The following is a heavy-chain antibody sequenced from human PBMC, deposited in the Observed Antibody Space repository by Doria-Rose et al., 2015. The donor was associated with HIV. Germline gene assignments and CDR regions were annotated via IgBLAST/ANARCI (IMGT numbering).Heavy chain of an antibody. CDR2: INPNSGGT. Sequence: QVQLVQSGAEVKKPGASVKVSCKASGYTFTGYYMHWVRQAPGQGLEWMGWINPNSGGTNYAQKFQGRVTMTMDTSISTAYMELSRLRSDDTAVYYCARDRVTFGGVIVFDYWGQGTLVTVSS. J-gene: IGHJ4*02. V-gene: IGHV1-2*02. CDR3: ARDRVTFGGVIVFDY. D-gene: IGHD3-16*02. CDR1: GYTFTGYY.